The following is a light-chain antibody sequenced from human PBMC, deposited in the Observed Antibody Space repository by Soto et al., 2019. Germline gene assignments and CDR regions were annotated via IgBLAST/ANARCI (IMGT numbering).Light chain of an antibody. V-gene: IGKV3-11*01. Sequence: EIVLTQSPATLSLSPGERATLSCRASQSVSSHLAWFQQKPGRAPRLLIYDASNRATGIPARFSGSGSGTDFTLTISSLEPEDFAVYYCQQRSNWPLTFGGGTKVEIK. J-gene: IGKJ4*01. CDR1: QSVSSH. CDR3: QQRSNWPLT. CDR2: DAS.